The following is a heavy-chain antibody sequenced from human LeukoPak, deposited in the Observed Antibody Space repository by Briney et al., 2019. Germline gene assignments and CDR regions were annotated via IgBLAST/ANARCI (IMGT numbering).Heavy chain of an antibody. CDR2: IYYSGST. V-gene: IGHV4-59*08. Sequence: PSETLSLTCTVSGGSISSYYWSWIRQPPGKGLEWIGYIYYSGSTNYNPSLKSRVTISVDTSKNQFSLKLSSVTAADTAVCYCARKSRWFGELSWYFDLWGRGTLVTVSS. D-gene: IGHD3-10*01. J-gene: IGHJ2*01. CDR1: GGSISSYY. CDR3: ARKSRWFGELSWYFDL.